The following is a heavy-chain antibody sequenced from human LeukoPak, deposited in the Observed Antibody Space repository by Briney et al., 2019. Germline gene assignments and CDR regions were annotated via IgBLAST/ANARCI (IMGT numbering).Heavy chain of an antibody. Sequence: NSSETLSLTCTVSGGSISSSSYHWGWIRQPPGKGLEWIGSIYYSGSTYYNPSLKSRVTISVDTSKNQFSLKLSSVTAADTAVYYCARHADYFDYWGQGTLVTVSS. J-gene: IGHJ4*02. CDR3: ARHADYFDY. V-gene: IGHV4-39*01. CDR2: IYYSGST. CDR1: GGSISSSSYH.